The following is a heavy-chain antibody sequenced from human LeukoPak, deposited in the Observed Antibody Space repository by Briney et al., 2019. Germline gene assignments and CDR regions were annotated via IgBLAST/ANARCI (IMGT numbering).Heavy chain of an antibody. V-gene: IGHV3-30*18. J-gene: IGHJ4*02. CDR3: AKDDSGGYYYY. D-gene: IGHD3-22*01. CDR2: ISYDGSNK. CDR1: GFTFSSCG. Sequence: GGSLRLSCAASGFTFSSCGMHWVRQAPGKGLEWVAVISYDGSNKYYADSVKGRFTISRDNSKNTLYLQMNSLRAEDTAVYYCAKDDSGGYYYYWGQGTLVTVSS.